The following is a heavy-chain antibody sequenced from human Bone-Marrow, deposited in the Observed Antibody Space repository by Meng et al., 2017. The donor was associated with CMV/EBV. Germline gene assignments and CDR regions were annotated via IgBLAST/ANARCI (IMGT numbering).Heavy chain of an antibody. CDR1: GGTFSSYA. CDR2: IIPILGIA. CDR3: ARALIRGVRIDY. J-gene: IGHJ4*02. Sequence: SVKVSCKASGGTFSSYAISWVRQAPGQGLEWMGGIIPILGIANYAQKFQGRVTITADKSTSTAYMELSRLRSDDTAVYFCARALIRGVRIDYWGQGTLVTVSS. V-gene: IGHV1-69*10. D-gene: IGHD3-10*01.